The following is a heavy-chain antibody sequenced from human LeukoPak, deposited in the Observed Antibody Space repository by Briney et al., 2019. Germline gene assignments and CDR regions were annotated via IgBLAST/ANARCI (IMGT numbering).Heavy chain of an antibody. J-gene: IGHJ4*02. CDR3: ARTVTTSSYYFDY. V-gene: IGHV1-18*01. CDR2: ISSYDGNT. Sequence: GASVKVSCKASGYTFTTYGVSWVRQAPGQGLEWMGWISSYDGNTNYAQKLRGRVTMTTDTSTSTAYMDLRSLRSDDTALYYCARTVTTSSYYFDYWGQGTLVTVSS. CDR1: GYTFTTYG. D-gene: IGHD4-17*01.